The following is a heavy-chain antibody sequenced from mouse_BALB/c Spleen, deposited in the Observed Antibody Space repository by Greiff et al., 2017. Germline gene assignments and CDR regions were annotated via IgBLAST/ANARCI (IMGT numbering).Heavy chain of an antibody. D-gene: IGHD2-3*01. Sequence: VQLQQSGTVLARPGASVKMSCTASGYTFTSYWMHWVKQRPGQGLEWIGAIYPGNSDTSYNQKFKGKAKLTAVTSTSTAYMELSSLTNEDSAVYYCTRSGDGYYGSWFAYWGQGTLVTVSA. CDR1: GYTFTSYW. CDR3: TRSGDGYYGSWFAY. J-gene: IGHJ3*01. V-gene: IGHV1-5*01. CDR2: IYPGNSDT.